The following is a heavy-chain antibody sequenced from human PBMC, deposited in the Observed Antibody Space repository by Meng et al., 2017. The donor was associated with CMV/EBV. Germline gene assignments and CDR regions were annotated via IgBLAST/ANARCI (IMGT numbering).Heavy chain of an antibody. J-gene: IGHJ5*02. D-gene: IGHD2-2*01. CDR3: AKEAYCSSTSCYPLT. CDR1: GFTFSSYA. CDR2: ISGSGGST. V-gene: IGHV3-23*01. Sequence: GESLKISCAASGFTFSSYAMSWVRQAPGKGLEWVSAISGSGGSTYYADSVKGRFTISRDNSKSTLYLQMNSLRAEDTAVYYCAKEAYCSSTSCYPLTWGQGTLVTVSS.